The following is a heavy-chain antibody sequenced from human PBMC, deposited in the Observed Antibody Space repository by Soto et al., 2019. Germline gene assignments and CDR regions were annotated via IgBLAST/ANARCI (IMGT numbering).Heavy chain of an antibody. Sequence: SETLSLTCTVSGGSISSYYWSWIRQPPGKGLEWIGYIYYSGSTNYNPSLKSRVTISVDTSKNQFSLKLSSVTAAGTAVYYCARFNWYFDLWGRGTLVTVSS. CDR1: GGSISSYY. CDR3: ARFNWYFDL. V-gene: IGHV4-59*08. J-gene: IGHJ2*01. CDR2: IYYSGST.